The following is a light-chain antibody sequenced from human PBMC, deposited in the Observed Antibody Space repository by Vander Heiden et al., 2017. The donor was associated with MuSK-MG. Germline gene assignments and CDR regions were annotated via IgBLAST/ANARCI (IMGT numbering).Light chain of an antibody. V-gene: IGKV1-39*01. CDR2: DAS. Sequence: DIQMTQSPTSLSASVGDRVTITCRASQSISRSLNWYQQKPGKAPKLLIYDASTLQSGVPSRFSGSGSGTDFTLTISSLQPEDFATYYCQQSDSTPPDTFGPGTEVDIK. J-gene: IGKJ3*01. CDR1: QSISRS. CDR3: QQSDSTPPDT.